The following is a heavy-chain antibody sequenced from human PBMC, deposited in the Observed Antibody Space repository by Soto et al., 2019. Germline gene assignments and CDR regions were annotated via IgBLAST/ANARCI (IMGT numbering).Heavy chain of an antibody. V-gene: IGHV4-59*01. J-gene: IGHJ5*02. CDR3: ARAAAGTMFDP. Sequence: SEPLSLTCTVSGGSISSYYWSWIRQPPGKGLEWIGYIYYSGSTNYNPSLKSRVTISVDTFKNQFSLKLSSVTAADTAVYYCARAAAGTMFDPWGQGTLVTVSS. D-gene: IGHD6-13*01. CDR1: GGSISSYY. CDR2: IYYSGST.